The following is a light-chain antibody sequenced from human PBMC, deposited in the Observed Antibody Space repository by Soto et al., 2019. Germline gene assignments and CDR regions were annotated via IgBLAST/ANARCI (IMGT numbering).Light chain of an antibody. Sequence: DIQMTQSPSTLSASVGDRVTITCRASQSISSWLACYQQKPGKAPKVLIYDASTLESGVPSRFSGGGSGTQFALNVPCLQPDAFATYYCQESTIYSSTFGQGTKVEGK. CDR3: QESTIYSST. V-gene: IGKV1-5*01. CDR2: DAS. CDR1: QSISSW. J-gene: IGKJ1*01.